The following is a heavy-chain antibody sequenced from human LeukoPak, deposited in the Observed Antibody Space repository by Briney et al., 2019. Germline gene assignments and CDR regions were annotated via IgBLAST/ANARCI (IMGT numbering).Heavy chain of an antibody. J-gene: IGHJ4*02. CDR1: GYSIRSGYN. Sequence: SETLSLTCTASGYSIRSGYNWDWIRQPPGKGLEWIGEINHSGSTNYNPSLKSRVTISVDTSKNQFSLKLSSVTAADTAVYYCARGRDDFWSGYYYFDYWGQGTLVTVSS. V-gene: IGHV4-38-2*02. CDR3: ARGRDDFWSGYYYFDY. CDR2: INHSGST. D-gene: IGHD3-3*01.